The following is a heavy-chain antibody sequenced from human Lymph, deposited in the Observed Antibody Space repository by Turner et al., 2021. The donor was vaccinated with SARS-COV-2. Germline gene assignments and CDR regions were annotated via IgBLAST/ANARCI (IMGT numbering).Heavy chain of an antibody. Sequence: EVQLVETGGGLIQPGGSLRLSCAASGIIVSRTYMNWVRQAPGKGLEWVSVIYSGVTTYYADSVKGRFTISRDNSKNTLYLQMNSLRVEDTAVYYCARDLGTYGMDVWGQGTTVTVSS. CDR1: GIIVSRTY. V-gene: IGHV3-53*02. CDR3: ARDLGTYGMDV. J-gene: IGHJ6*02. D-gene: IGHD6-13*01. CDR2: IYSGVTT.